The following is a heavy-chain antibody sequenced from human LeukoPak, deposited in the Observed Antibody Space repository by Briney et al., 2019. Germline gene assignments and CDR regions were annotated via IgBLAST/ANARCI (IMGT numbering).Heavy chain of an antibody. CDR1: GGSISSYY. D-gene: IGHD3-16*01. CDR2: IYYSGST. J-gene: IGHJ4*02. Sequence: SETLSLTCTVSGGSISSYYWSWIRQPPGKGLEWIGFIYYSGSTNYNPSLKSRVTISVDTSKNQFSLKLSSVTAADTAVYYCARYGLAGYYFDYWGQGPLVTVSS. V-gene: IGHV4-59*01. CDR3: ARYGLAGYYFDY.